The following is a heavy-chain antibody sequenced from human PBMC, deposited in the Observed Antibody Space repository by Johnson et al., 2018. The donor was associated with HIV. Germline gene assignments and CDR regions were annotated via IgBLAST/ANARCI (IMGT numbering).Heavy chain of an antibody. CDR3: ARELVMYSSGWYAPDAFDI. V-gene: IGHV3-66*01. CDR1: GFTVSSNY. CDR2: IYSGDST. J-gene: IGHJ3*02. Sequence: VQLVESGGGLVQPGGSLRLSCAASGFTVSSNYMSWVRQAPGRGLEWVSVIYSGDSTYYADSVKGRFTVSRDNSKHTLYLQMNSLRAEDTAVYYCARELVMYSSGWYAPDAFDIWGQGTMVTVSS. D-gene: IGHD6-13*01.